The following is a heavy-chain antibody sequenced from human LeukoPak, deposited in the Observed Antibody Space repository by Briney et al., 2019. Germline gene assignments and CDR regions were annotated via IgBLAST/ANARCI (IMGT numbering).Heavy chain of an antibody. CDR3: AKDRCCNGVGCYFYYMDV. CDR2: ISSSSTI. Sequence: GGSLRLSCAASGFTFSSYRMNWVRQAPGKGLEWVSYISSSSTIYYADSVKGRFSISRDSSKNILYLQMNSLRAEDTAVYYCAKDRCCNGVGCYFYYMDVWGKGTTVTISS. J-gene: IGHJ6*03. CDR1: GFTFSSYR. D-gene: IGHD2-8*01. V-gene: IGHV3-48*01.